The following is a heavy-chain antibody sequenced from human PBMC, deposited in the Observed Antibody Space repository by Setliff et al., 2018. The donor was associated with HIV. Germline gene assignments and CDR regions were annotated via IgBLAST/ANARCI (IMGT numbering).Heavy chain of an antibody. CDR2: INPKTGDT. CDR1: GYTFTGYY. D-gene: IGHD6-25*01. CDR3: ARGRVRAAAVTGLDWFES. J-gene: IGHJ5*01. Sequence: VASVKVSCKASGYTFTGYYIHCLRQAPGQGLQWMGRINPKTGDTDYAQNFQGRVTLTTDTSINTAYMELHRLTSDDTAVYFCARGRVRAAAVTGLDWFESWGQGSLVTVSS. V-gene: IGHV1-2*06.